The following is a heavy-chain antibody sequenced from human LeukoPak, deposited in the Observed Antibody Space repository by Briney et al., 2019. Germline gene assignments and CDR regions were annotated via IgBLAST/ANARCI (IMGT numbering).Heavy chain of an antibody. CDR1: GFTFSSYA. CDR3: AKRLGGSAAGYYGLDA. CDR2: IGGSGGTT. Sequence: GGSLRLSCAASGFTFSSYAMSWVRQAPGKGLEWVSVIGGSGGTTYYADSVKGRFTISRDNSKNTLYLQMNSLRAEDTAVYYCAKRLGGSAAGYYGLDAWGQGTTVTVSS. J-gene: IGHJ6*02. D-gene: IGHD2-2*01. V-gene: IGHV3-23*01.